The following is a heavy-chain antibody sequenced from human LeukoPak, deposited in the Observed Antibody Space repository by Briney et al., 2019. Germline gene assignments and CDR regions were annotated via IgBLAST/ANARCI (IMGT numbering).Heavy chain of an antibody. CDR1: GFTFSSYA. J-gene: IGHJ4*02. Sequence: GGSLRLSCAASGFTFSSYAMSWVRQAPGKGLEWVSAISGSGGSTYYADSVKGRFTISRGNSKNTLYLQMNSLRAEDTAVYYCALHSSSWYSPFDYWGQGTLVTVSS. CDR2: ISGSGGST. CDR3: ALHSSSWYSPFDY. V-gene: IGHV3-23*01. D-gene: IGHD6-13*01.